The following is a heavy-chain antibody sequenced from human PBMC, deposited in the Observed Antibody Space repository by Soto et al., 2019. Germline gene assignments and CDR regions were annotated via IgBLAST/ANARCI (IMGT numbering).Heavy chain of an antibody. V-gene: IGHV1-69*06. CDR2: IIPIFGTA. Sequence: QVQLVQSGAEVKKPGSSVKVSCKASGGTFSSYAISWVRQAPGQGLEWMGGIIPIFGTANYAQKFQGRVTIIADKSPSAAYMELSRLRSEDTAVYYCARDGIVVVPAAIGDNYYYYYGMDVWGQGTTVTVSS. CDR3: ARDGIVVVPAAIGDNYYYYYGMDV. CDR1: GGTFSSYA. D-gene: IGHD2-2*02. J-gene: IGHJ6*02.